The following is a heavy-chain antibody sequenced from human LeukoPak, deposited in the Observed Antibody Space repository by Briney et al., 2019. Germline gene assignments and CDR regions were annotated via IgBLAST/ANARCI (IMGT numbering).Heavy chain of an antibody. Sequence: SVKVSFKASGGTFSSYAISWVRQAPGQGLEWMGGIIPIFGTANYAQKFQGRVTITTDESTSTAYMELSSLRSEDTAVYYCVAAAGTPPYYYYYMDVWGKGTTVTVSS. V-gene: IGHV1-69*05. CDR1: GGTFSSYA. J-gene: IGHJ6*03. CDR3: VAAAGTPPYYYYYMDV. D-gene: IGHD6-13*01. CDR2: IIPIFGTA.